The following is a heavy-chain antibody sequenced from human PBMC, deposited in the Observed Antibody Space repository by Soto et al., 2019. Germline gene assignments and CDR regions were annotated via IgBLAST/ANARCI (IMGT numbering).Heavy chain of an antibody. Sequence: EVQLVESGGGLVQPGRSLRLSCAASGFTFDDYAMHWVRQAPGKGLEWVSGISWNSGSIGYADSVKGRFTISRDNAKNSLYLQMNSLRAEDTALYYCAKDKDSSSSGGLDYWGQGTLVTVSS. CDR3: AKDKDSSSSGGLDY. J-gene: IGHJ4*02. V-gene: IGHV3-9*01. D-gene: IGHD6-6*01. CDR1: GFTFDDYA. CDR2: ISWNSGSI.